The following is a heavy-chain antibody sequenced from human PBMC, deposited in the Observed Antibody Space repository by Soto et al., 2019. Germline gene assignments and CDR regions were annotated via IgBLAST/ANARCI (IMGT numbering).Heavy chain of an antibody. D-gene: IGHD6-13*01. CDR3: ARDTVPELYPEQYLVQRAY. V-gene: IGHV1-18*01. CDR2: ISAYNGNT. CDR1: GYTFTSYG. J-gene: IGHJ4*02. Sequence: ASVKVSCKASGYTFTSYGISWVRQAPGQGLEWMGWISAYNGNTNYAQKLQGRVTMTTDTSTSTAYMELRSLRSDDTAVYYCARDTVPELYPEQYLVQRAYWGQGTLVPVSA.